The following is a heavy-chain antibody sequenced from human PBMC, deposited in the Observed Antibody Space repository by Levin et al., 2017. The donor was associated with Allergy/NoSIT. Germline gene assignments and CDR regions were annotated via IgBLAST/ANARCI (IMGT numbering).Heavy chain of an antibody. V-gene: IGHV4-39*01. Sequence: SETLSLTCTVSGGSISSSSYYWGWIRQPPGTGLEWIGSIYYSGSTYYNPSLKSRVTISVDTSKNQFSLKLSSVTAADTAVYYCARLYSSGWYGIDYWGQGTLVTVSS. CDR3: ARLYSSGWYGIDY. J-gene: IGHJ4*02. CDR1: GGSISSSSYY. D-gene: IGHD6-19*01. CDR2: IYYSGST.